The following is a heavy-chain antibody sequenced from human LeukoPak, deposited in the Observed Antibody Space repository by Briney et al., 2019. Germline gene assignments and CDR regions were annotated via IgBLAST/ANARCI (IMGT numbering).Heavy chain of an antibody. V-gene: IGHV4-61*02. J-gene: IGHJ4*02. CDR2: IYISGST. D-gene: IGHD6-19*01. CDR1: GGSISSASYY. CDR3: ARVFSVAGTFDY. Sequence: PSETLSLTCTVSGGSISSASYYWSWIRQPAGKGLEWIGRIYISGSTNYKSSLKSRVTISVDTSKNQFSLKLSSVTAADTAVYYCARVFSVAGTFDYWGQGTLVTVSS.